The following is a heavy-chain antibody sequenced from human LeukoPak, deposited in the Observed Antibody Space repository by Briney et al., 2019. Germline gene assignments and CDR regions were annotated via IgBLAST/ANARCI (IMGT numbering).Heavy chain of an antibody. CDR1: GGSISSYY. CDR3: ARAYYYDSSGYFLDY. D-gene: IGHD3-22*01. V-gene: IGHV4-59*01. Sequence: SETLSLTCTVSGGSISSYYWSWIRQPPGKGLEWIGYIYYSGSTNYNLSLKSRVTISVDTSKNQFSLKLSSVTAADTAVYYCARAYYYDSSGYFLDYWGQGTLVTVSS. CDR2: IYYSGST. J-gene: IGHJ4*02.